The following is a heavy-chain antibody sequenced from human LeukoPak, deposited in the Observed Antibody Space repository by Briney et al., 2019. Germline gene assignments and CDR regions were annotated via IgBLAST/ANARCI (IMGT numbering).Heavy chain of an antibody. D-gene: IGHD3-22*01. CDR3: AKDSRSGYYGALGY. Sequence: PGGSLRLSCAASGFTFSNAWMSWVRQAPGKGLEWVSAIGSSGGSTYYADSVKGRFTISRDNSKNTLYLQMNSLRAEDTAVYYCAKDSRSGYYGALGYWGQGTLVTVSS. V-gene: IGHV3-23*01. J-gene: IGHJ4*02. CDR1: GFTFSNAW. CDR2: IGSSGGST.